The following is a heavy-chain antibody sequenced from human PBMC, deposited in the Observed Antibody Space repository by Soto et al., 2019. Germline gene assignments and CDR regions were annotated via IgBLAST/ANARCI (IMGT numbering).Heavy chain of an antibody. CDR1: GGIFHGYG. CDR2: IRFDGSNE. CDR3: ARDGIGGAVFRGYLDY. Sequence: QEQLVESGGGVVQPGTSLRLSCAVPGGIFHGYGMHWVRQASGKGLEWVAIIRFDGSNEEYADSVKGRFTISRDNSKNTLYLQMNTLRAEDTAVYYCARDGIGGAVFRGYLDYWGRGTVVTVSS. D-gene: IGHD1-26*01. J-gene: IGHJ4*02. V-gene: IGHV3-33*01.